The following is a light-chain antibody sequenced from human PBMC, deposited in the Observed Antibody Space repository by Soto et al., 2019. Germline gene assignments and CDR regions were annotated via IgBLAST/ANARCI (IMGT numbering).Light chain of an antibody. CDR1: QSISSW. CDR2: KAS. J-gene: IGKJ4*01. V-gene: IGKV1-5*03. Sequence: DIQMTQSPSTLSASVEDRVTITCRASQSISSWLAWYQHKPGKAPNLLIYKASSLESGVPSRFSGSGSGTEFTLTVSSLQPDDLATYYCQQYDSYPLTFGGGTKVEIK. CDR3: QQYDSYPLT.